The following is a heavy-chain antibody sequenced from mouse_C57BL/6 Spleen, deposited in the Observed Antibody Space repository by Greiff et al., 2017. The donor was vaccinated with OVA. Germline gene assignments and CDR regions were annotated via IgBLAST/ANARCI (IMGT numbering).Heavy chain of an antibody. Sequence: QVQLKQPGAELVRPGSSVKLSCKASGYTFTSYWMHWVKQRPIQGLEWIGNIDPSDSETHYNQKFKDKATLTVDKSSSTAYMQLSSLTSEDSAVYYCARLPDGYYAMDYWGQGTSVTVSS. CDR1: GYTFTSYW. D-gene: IGHD2-3*01. CDR3: ARLPDGYYAMDY. J-gene: IGHJ4*01. CDR2: IDPSDSET. V-gene: IGHV1-52*01.